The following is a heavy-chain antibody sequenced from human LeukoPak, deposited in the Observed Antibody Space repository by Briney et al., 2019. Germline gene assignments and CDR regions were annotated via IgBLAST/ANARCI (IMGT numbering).Heavy chain of an antibody. CDR2: IYHSGST. D-gene: IGHD1-7*01. CDR3: ARAAGTTNWFDP. CDR1: GYSISSGYY. Sequence: SETLSLTCTVSGYSISSGYYWGWIRQPPGKGLEWIGSIYHSGSTYYNPSLKSRVTISVDTSKNQLSLKLSSVTAADTAVYYCARAAGTTNWFDPWGQGTLVTVYS. V-gene: IGHV4-38-2*02. J-gene: IGHJ5*02.